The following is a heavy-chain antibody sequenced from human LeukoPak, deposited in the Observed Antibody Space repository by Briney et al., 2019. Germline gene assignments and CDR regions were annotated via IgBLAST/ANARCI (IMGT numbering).Heavy chain of an antibody. Sequence: GGSLRLSCAASGFTFSDYWMSWVRQAPGKGPEWVANIHQDGSERNYVDSVKGRFTISRDNAKNSLYLEMNGLRAEDTAVYYCAKDIVVVPAVYYYYYGMDVWGQGTTVTVSS. D-gene: IGHD2-2*01. V-gene: IGHV3-7*01. CDR1: GFTFSDYW. CDR2: IHQDGSER. CDR3: AKDIVVVPAVYYYYYGMDV. J-gene: IGHJ6*02.